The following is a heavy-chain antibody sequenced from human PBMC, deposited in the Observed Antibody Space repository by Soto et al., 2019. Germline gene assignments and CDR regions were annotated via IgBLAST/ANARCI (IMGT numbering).Heavy chain of an antibody. Sequence: SVKVSCKASGGTFSSYAISWVRQAPGQGLEWMGGIIPIFGTANYAQKFQGRVTITADESARTAYMELRSLRSEDTAVYYCARDRVMRGQSYYYGMDVWGQGTTVTVSS. CDR3: ARDRVMRGQSYYYGMDV. CDR2: IIPIFGTA. V-gene: IGHV1-69*13. CDR1: GGTFSSYA. J-gene: IGHJ6*02. D-gene: IGHD2-21*01.